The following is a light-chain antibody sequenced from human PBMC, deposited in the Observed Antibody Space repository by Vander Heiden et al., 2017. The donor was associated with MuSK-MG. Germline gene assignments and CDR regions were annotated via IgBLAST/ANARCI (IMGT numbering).Light chain of an antibody. V-gene: IGKV1-39*01. CDR3: QQTDTTPWT. CDR2: GAS. CDR1: QSISNY. J-gene: IGKJ1*01. Sequence: DIQMTQSPSSLSASVGDRVTITCRTSQSISNYLNWYQQKPGKVPKLLIYGASTLQSGVPSRFSGSGSGTDFTLTISRLQPEDFATYYCQQTDTTPWTFGQGTRVEI.